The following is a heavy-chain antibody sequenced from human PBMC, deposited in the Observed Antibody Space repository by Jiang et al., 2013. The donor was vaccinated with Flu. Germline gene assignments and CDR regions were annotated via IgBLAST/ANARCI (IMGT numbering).Heavy chain of an antibody. J-gene: IGHJ6*02. D-gene: IGHD6-6*01. Sequence: CKGSGYSFTSYWIGWVRQMPGKGLEWMGIIYPGDSDTRYSPSFQGQVTISADKSISTAYLQWSSLKASDTAMYYCARPDGSIAAPVDVRGQGTTVTVSS. CDR1: GYSFTSYW. V-gene: IGHV5-51*01. CDR3: ARPDGSIAAPVDV. CDR2: IYPGDSDT.